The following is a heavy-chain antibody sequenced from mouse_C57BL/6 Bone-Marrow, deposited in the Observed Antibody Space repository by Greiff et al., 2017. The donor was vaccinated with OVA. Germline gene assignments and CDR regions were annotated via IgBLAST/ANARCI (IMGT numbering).Heavy chain of an antibody. CDR2: INPSTGGT. J-gene: IGHJ3*01. V-gene: IGHV1-42*01. Sequence: VQLKQSGPELVKPGASVKISCKASGYSFTGYYMNWVKQSPEKSLEWIGEINPSTGGTTYNQKFKAKATLTVDKSSSTAYMKLKSLTSEDSAVYYCARDDGYYSHWGQGTLVTVSA. CDR1: GYSFTGYY. D-gene: IGHD2-3*01. CDR3: ARDDGYYSH.